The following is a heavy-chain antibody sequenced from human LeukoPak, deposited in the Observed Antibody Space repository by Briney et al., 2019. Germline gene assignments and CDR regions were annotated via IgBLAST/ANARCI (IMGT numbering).Heavy chain of an antibody. Sequence: PSETLSLTCTVSGGSISSSSYYWGWIRQPPGKGLEWIGSIYYSGSTHYNPSLKSRVTISVDTSKNQFSLKLSSLSAADTSVYYCAKRDDSGGNLVDLWGQGTLVTVS. CDR2: IYYSGST. D-gene: IGHD3-22*01. V-gene: IGHV4-39*01. J-gene: IGHJ4*02. CDR3: AKRDDSGGNLVDL. CDR1: GGSISSSSYY.